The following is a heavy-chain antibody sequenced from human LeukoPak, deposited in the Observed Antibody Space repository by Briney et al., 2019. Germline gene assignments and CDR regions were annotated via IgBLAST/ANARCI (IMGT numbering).Heavy chain of an antibody. V-gene: IGHV3-7*03. CDR3: ARSSYSSSSSV. CDR1: GFTFSSSW. D-gene: IGHD6-6*01. Sequence: GGSLGLSCVASGFTFSSSWMSWVRQAPGKGLEWVANIKQDGSEKSYVESVRGRFTISRDNAKNSLYLQLNSLRAEDTAVYYCARSSYSSSSSVWGQGTMVTVSS. CDR2: IKQDGSEK. J-gene: IGHJ3*01.